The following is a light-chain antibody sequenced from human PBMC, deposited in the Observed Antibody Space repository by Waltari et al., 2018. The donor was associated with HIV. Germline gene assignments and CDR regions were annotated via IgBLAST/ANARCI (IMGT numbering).Light chain of an antibody. CDR2: EDN. Sequence: NFILTQPQSVSESPGKTVIISCTRPSGSIDSHFVQWYQQRPGSAPISVIYEDNEIPSGVPDRFSGSIDRSSNSASLSISGLKTEDEAVYYCQSYDNRNLVVFGGGTKLTVL. CDR1: SGSIDSHF. CDR3: QSYDNRNLVV. V-gene: IGLV6-57*04. J-gene: IGLJ2*01.